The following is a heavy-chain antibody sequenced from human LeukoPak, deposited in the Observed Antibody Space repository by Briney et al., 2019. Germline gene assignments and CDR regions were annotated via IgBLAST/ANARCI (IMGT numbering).Heavy chain of an antibody. D-gene: IGHD6-6*01. CDR1: GFTFSSNS. CDR3: GRDFSSSYCFDY. Sequence: GVSLRFSCSASGFTFSSNSMNWVRQAPGKGLEWVSSISSSSSYKYYADSVKGRFTSYRDNAKNSPYLQMNSLRAEYTPVYHRGRDFSSSYCFDYCGERARITVS. CDR2: ISSSSSYK. J-gene: IGHJ4*02. V-gene: IGHV3-21*01.